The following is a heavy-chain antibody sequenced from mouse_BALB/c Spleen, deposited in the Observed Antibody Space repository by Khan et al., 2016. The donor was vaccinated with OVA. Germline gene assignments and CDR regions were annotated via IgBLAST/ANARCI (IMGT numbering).Heavy chain of an antibody. D-gene: IGHD2-3*01. CDR3: ARNMGDGYYVYAMDY. CDR1: GFSLTSYG. V-gene: IGHV2-6*02. J-gene: IGHJ4*01. Sequence: QVQLKESGPGLVAPSQSLSITCTVSGFSLTSYGVHWVRQPPGKGLEWLVVIWSDGSTTYNSALKSRLSISNDNSKSQVFLKMNSLQTDDTAMYYCARNMGDGYYVYAMDYWGQGTSVTVSS. CDR2: IWSDGST.